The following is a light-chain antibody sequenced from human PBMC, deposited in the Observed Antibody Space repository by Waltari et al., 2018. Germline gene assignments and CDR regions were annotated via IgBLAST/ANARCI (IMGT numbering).Light chain of an antibody. CDR2: SSS. J-gene: IGKJ4*01. V-gene: IGKV1-39*01. CDR3: QQSYSAPLA. CDR1: QAISTY. Sequence: DTLMTQSPSSLSASVGDRVTITCRSSQAISTYVNWYAQTPGMAPKLLSFSSSTLHRGVSSRFSGSGSGTEFTLTISNLQPDDFATYYCQQSYSAPLAFGGGTKLDI.